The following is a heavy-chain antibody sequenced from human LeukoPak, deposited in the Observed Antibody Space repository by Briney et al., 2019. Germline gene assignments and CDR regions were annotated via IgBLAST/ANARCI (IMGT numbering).Heavy chain of an antibody. Sequence: GGSLRLSCAASGFTFSSYWMTWVRQSPGKGLEWVANIKQDGSEEYYVASVKGRFTISRDNAKNTLYLQMNSLRAEDTAVYYCARPAYYYDTYFDYWGQGTLVTVSS. CDR2: IKQDGSEE. D-gene: IGHD3-22*01. CDR3: ARPAYYYDTYFDY. CDR1: GFTFSSYW. J-gene: IGHJ4*02. V-gene: IGHV3-7*01.